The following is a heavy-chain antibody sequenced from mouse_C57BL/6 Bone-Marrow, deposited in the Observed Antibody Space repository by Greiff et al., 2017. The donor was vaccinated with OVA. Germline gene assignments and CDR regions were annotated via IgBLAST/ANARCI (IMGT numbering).Heavy chain of an antibody. CDR2: IYPGGGYT. V-gene: IGHV1-63*01. D-gene: IGHD2-10*02. CDR1: GYTFTNYW. J-gene: IGHJ2*01. CDR3: ARSSYGNYVCFDY. Sequence: QVQLKESGAELVRPGTSVKMSCKVSGYTFTNYWIGWVKQRPGHGLEWIGDIYPGGGYTNYNEKFKGKATLTADKSSSTAYMQISSLSSEDSAIYYCARSSYGNYVCFDYWGQGTTLTVSS.